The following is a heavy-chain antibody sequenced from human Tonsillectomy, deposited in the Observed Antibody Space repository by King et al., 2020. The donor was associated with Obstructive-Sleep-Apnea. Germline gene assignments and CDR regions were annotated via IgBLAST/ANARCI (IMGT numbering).Heavy chain of an antibody. CDR1: SDSISGYY. CDR2: LYHGGST. CDR3: ARARGYWYFDL. D-gene: IGHD3-10*01. Sequence: VQLQESGPGLVKPSETLSLTCNVSSDSISGYYWSWIRQPPGKGLDCIGYLYHGGSTVYNPSLKSRATISLDTSKNQFSLNLRAVTAADTAVYYCARARGYWYFDLWGRGTLVTVSS. J-gene: IGHJ2*01. V-gene: IGHV4-59*01.